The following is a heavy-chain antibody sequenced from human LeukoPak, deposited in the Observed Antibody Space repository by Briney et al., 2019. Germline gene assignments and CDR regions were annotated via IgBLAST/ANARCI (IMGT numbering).Heavy chain of an antibody. V-gene: IGHV1-18*01. CDR1: GYTFTSYG. CDR3: ARVPYPGELLHYYYGMDV. D-gene: IGHD1-26*01. Sequence: ASVKLSCNASGYTFTSYGICWARQPPGQGLEWMGWIRAYNGNTNYAQKLQGRVTMTTDTSTSTAYMELRSLRSDDTAVYYCARVPYPGELLHYYYGMDVWGQGTTVTVSS. CDR2: IRAYNGNT. J-gene: IGHJ6*02.